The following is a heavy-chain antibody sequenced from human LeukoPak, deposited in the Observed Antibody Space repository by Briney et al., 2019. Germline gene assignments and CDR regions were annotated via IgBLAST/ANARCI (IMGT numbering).Heavy chain of an antibody. CDR2: INPNSGDT. V-gene: IGHV1-2*02. D-gene: IGHD1-7*01. J-gene: IGHJ4*02. Sequence: ASVKVSCKASGYTFTDSYMDWVRQAPGQGLEWMGWINPNSGDTNYAQKFQGRVTMTRDTSISTAHMELSRLTSDDTAVYYCTRDINWNYGYWGQGTLVTVSS. CDR3: TRDINWNYGY. CDR1: GYTFTDSY.